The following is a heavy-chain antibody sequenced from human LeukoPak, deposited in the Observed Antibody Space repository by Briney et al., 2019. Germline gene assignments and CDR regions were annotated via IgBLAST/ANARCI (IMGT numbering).Heavy chain of an antibody. V-gene: IGHV3-7*01. D-gene: IGHD2-15*01. Sequence: GGSLRLSCAASGFTFSSYGMHWVRQAPGKGLEWVANIKQDGSEKYYVNSVKGRFTISRDNAKNSLYLQINSLRAEDTAIYYCAREEGGDIDYWGQGTLVTVSS. J-gene: IGHJ4*02. CDR1: GFTFSSYG. CDR2: IKQDGSEK. CDR3: AREEGGDIDY.